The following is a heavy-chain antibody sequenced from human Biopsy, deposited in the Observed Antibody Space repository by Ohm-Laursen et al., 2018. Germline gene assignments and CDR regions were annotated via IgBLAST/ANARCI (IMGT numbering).Heavy chain of an antibody. D-gene: IGHD2-15*01. CDR3: ARMFARPGACSGGTCYPGDDY. CDR1: GFTFSDHY. Sequence: SLRLSCAASGFTFSDHYMEWVRQAPGKGLEWVGRSRNKANSYTSVYAASVKGRFTISRDESETSMFLQMSGLRTEDTAVYYCARMFARPGACSGGTCYPGDDYWGQGTLATVSS. CDR2: SRNKANSYTS. J-gene: IGHJ4*02. V-gene: IGHV3-72*01.